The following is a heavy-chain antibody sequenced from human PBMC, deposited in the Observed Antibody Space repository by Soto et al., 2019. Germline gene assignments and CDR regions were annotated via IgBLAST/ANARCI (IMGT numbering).Heavy chain of an antibody. V-gene: IGHV4-38-2*02. Sequence: PSETLSLTCTVSGYSISSGSYWGWIRQPPGKGPEWIASIYHGGTTFYNPSLKSRVTVSVDKSNNQFSLKLRSVTAADTVVYYGAKAHVMVVAGSPFDYWGHGTLVTVSS. CDR1: GYSISSGSY. J-gene: IGHJ4*01. CDR3: AKAHVMVVAGSPFDY. CDR2: IYHGGTT. D-gene: IGHD6-19*01.